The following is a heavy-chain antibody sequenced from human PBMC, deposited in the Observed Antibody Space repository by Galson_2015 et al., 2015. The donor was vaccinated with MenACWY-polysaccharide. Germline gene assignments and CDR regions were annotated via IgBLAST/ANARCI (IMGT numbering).Heavy chain of an antibody. V-gene: IGHV5-51*01. D-gene: IGHD3-3*01. CDR2: IYSSDSDT. Sequence: QSGAEVKKPGESLKISCKGSGYSFSNYWIGWVRQMPGKGLEWMGIIYSSDSDTRYSPSFQGQVSISVDKSISTAYLQWSSLKASDTAMYYCARVSGYYSADYWGQGTLVIVSS. CDR3: ARVSGYYSADY. CDR1: GYSFSNYW. J-gene: IGHJ4*02.